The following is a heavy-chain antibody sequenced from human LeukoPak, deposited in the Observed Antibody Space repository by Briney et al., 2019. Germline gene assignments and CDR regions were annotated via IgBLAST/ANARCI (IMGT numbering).Heavy chain of an antibody. CDR1: GFTFGSYG. J-gene: IGHJ4*02. CDR2: ITTNGGTT. CDR3: AKAKRGSSDY. V-gene: IGHV3-23*01. Sequence: GGSLRLSCGASGFTFGSYGMTWVRQAPGKGLEWVSFITTNGGTTSYADSVGGRFTISRDNPRNTLYLQMNNLRAEDTAVYYCAKAKRGSSDYWGQGTLVTVSS. D-gene: IGHD2-2*01.